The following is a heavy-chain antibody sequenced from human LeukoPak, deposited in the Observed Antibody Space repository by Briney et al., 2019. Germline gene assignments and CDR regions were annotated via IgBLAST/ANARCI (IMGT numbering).Heavy chain of an antibody. Sequence: SGGSLRLSCEASGFTFRTYGMTWVRQAPGKGLEWVSGITGSSTWTYYADSVKGRFTISRDNSNNTLHLQMNSLRAEDTAIYYCARELVSLGTGYFDLWGRGTLVTVSS. D-gene: IGHD7-27*01. CDR2: ITGSSTWT. V-gene: IGHV3-23*01. J-gene: IGHJ2*01. CDR1: GFTFRTYG. CDR3: ARELVSLGTGYFDL.